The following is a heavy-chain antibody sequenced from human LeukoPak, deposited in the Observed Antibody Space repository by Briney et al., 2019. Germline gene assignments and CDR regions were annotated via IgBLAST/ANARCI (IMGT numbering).Heavy chain of an antibody. Sequence: SETLSLTCTVSGASISSSPHYWGWLRQAPGKGLEWIGTLYYSGTTFYKPSLKSRLTMSVDTSKNQFSLMLTSVTAADTAVYYRARRGEYWGQGTLVTVSS. J-gene: IGHJ4*02. CDR3: ARRGEY. V-gene: IGHV4-39*07. CDR1: GASISSSPHY. CDR2: LYYSGTT.